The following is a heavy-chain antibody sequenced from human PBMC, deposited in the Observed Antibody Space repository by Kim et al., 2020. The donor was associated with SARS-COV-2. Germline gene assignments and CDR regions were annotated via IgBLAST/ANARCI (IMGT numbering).Heavy chain of an antibody. D-gene: IGHD2-2*01. Sequence: GGSLRLSCAASGFTFSGSAMHWVRQASAKGLEWVGRIRSKANSYATAYAASVKGRFTISRDDSKNTAYLQMNSLKTEDTAVYYCTRQGYCSSTSCYPYYGMDVWGQGTTVTVSS. J-gene: IGHJ6*02. V-gene: IGHV3-73*01. CDR2: IRSKANSYAT. CDR3: TRQGYCSSTSCYPYYGMDV. CDR1: GFTFSGSA.